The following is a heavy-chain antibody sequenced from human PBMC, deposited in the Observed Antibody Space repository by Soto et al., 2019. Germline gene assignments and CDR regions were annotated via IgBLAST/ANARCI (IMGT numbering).Heavy chain of an antibody. D-gene: IGHD2-15*01. CDR2: ISYDGSNK. CDR1: GFTFSSYG. V-gene: IGHV3-30*18. J-gene: IGHJ4*02. CDR3: AKETYSGPLDY. Sequence: QVQLVESGGGVVQPGRSLRLSCAASGFTFSSYGMHWVRQAPGKGLEWVAVISYDGSNKYYADSVKGRFTISRDNPQNTLYLQMNSLRAEDTAVYYCAKETYSGPLDYWGQGTLVTVSS.